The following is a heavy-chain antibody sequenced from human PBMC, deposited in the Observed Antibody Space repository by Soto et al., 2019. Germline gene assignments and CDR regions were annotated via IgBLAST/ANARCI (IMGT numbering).Heavy chain of an antibody. CDR2: IYNSGTT. V-gene: IGHV4-30-2*01. CDR1: GGSISSGAYS. D-gene: IGHD4-17*01. Sequence: QLQLQESGSGPVKPSQTLSLTCAVSGGSISSGAYSWSWIRQPPGKGLEWIGYIYNSGTTSYNPSLTRRVTISADRSKNQLSLKLRSVTAADTAVYYCARPNDYGGYFDYWGQGALVTVSS. J-gene: IGHJ4*02. CDR3: ARPNDYGGYFDY.